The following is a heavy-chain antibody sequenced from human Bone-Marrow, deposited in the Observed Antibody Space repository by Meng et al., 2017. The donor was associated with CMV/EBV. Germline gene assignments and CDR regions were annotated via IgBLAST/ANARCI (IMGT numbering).Heavy chain of an antibody. Sequence: LSCVASGFTFMGCWIHWVRQAPGKGLEWVSRINSDVSTTSYADSVKGRFIISTDNAKNTLYLQMNSLRAEDTALYYCARDPWIATAGWGQGTLVTVSS. D-gene: IGHD6-13*01. CDR2: INSDVSTT. J-gene: IGHJ4*02. CDR3: ARDPWIATAG. CDR1: GFTFMGCW. V-gene: IGHV3-74*01.